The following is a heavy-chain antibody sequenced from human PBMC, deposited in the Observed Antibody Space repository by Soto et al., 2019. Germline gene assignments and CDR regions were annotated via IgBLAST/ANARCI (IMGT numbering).Heavy chain of an antibody. CDR1: GFTFSSYA. Sequence: EVQLLESGGGLVQPGGSLRLSCAASGFTFSSYAMSWVRQAPGKGLEWVSAISGSGGSTYYADSVKGRFTISRDNSKNTLYLQMNSLRAEDTAVYYCARDSSIVVVPAAMGYYMDVWGKGTTVTVSS. CDR2: ISGSGGST. V-gene: IGHV3-23*01. D-gene: IGHD2-2*01. CDR3: ARDSSIVVVPAAMGYYMDV. J-gene: IGHJ6*03.